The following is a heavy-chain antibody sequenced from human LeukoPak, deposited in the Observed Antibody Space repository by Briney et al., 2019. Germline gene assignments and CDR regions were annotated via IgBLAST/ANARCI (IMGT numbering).Heavy chain of an antibody. Sequence: GASVKVSCKASGYTFTGYYIHWVRQAPGQGLEWMGWINPNSGGTNYAQKFQGRATMTRDTSISTAYMELSRLRSDDTAVYYCARAGLVGATGDYWGQGTLVTVSS. CDR1: GYTFTGYY. J-gene: IGHJ4*02. CDR2: INPNSGGT. D-gene: IGHD1-26*01. V-gene: IGHV1-2*02. CDR3: ARAGLVGATGDY.